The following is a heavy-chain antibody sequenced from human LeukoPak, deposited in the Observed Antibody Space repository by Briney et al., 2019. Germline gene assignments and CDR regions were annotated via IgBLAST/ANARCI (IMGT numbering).Heavy chain of an antibody. CDR1: GFTFSLCG. CDR2: ISYDGSDK. Sequence: QAGGSLRLSCAASGFTFSLCGMHWVRQAPGKGLEWVAVISYDGSDKYYADSVKGRFTISRDNAKNSLYLQMNSLRAEDTAVYYCARDAPYQPITMVRGVSRSFDYWGQGTLVTVSS. V-gene: IGHV3-30*03. D-gene: IGHD3-10*01. J-gene: IGHJ4*02. CDR3: ARDAPYQPITMVRGVSRSFDY.